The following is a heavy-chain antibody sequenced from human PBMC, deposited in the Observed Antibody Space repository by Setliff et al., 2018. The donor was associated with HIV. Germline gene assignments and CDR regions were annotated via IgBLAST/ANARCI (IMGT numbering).Heavy chain of an antibody. V-gene: IGHV3-30*02. CDR3: AKDVARRLAAIGRRGFFDS. Sequence: GGSLRLSCEASGFTFSSYAMHWVRQAPGKGLEWVAFLRFDGSNQYYAGSVKGRFTISRDNSRNTLYLQMHSLTPEDTAVYYCAKDVARRLAAIGRRGFFDSWGQGTLVTVSS. J-gene: IGHJ4*02. CDR2: LRFDGSNQ. D-gene: IGHD6-13*01. CDR1: GFTFSSYA.